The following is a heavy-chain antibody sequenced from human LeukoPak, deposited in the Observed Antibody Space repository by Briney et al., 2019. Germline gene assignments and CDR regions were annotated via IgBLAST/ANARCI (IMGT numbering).Heavy chain of an antibody. V-gene: IGHV3-9*01. CDR2: ISWNSGSI. J-gene: IGHJ4*02. D-gene: IGHD6-13*01. CDR1: GFTFDDYA. CDR3: AKDLGIAAAGPIALAL. Sequence: GGSLRLSCAASGFTFDDYAMHWVRQAPGKGLEWVSGISWNSGSIGYADSVKGRFTIPRDNSKNTLYLQMNSLRAEDTAVYYCAKDLGIAAAGPIALALWGQGTLVTVSS.